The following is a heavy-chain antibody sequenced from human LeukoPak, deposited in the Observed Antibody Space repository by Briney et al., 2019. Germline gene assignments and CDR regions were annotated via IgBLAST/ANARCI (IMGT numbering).Heavy chain of an antibody. CDR1: GGSISSYY. J-gene: IGHJ5*02. Sequence: KSSETLSLTCTVSGGSISSYYWSWIRQSPGKGLEWIGYIYYSGSTNYNPSLKSRVTISVDTSKNQFSLTLSSVTAADTAVYYCARSVEKEWFDPWGQGTLVTVSS. V-gene: IGHV4-59*01. CDR3: ARSVEKEWFDP. CDR2: IYYSGST.